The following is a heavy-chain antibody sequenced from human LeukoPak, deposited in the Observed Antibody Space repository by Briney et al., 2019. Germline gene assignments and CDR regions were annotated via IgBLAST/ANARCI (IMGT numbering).Heavy chain of an antibody. CDR1: GGSISSVSYY. V-gene: IGHV4-61*02. Sequence: KPSETLSLTCTVSGGSISSVSYYWSWIRQPAGKGLEWIGRIYTSGSTNYNPSLKSRVTISVDTSKNQFSLKLSSVTAADTAVYYCARSDGYNFQSWGQGTLVTVSS. CDR2: IYTSGST. CDR3: ARSDGYNFQS. D-gene: IGHD5-24*01. J-gene: IGHJ4*02.